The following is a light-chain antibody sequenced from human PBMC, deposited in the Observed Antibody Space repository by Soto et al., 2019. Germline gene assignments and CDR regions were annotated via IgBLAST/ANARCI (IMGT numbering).Light chain of an antibody. CDR2: GIS. CDR3: QQYSNWPPYT. Sequence: EIVMTQSPATLSVSPGERATLSCRASQSVNRNLAWYQQKPGQAPRLLIYGISTRATGIPSRFSGRGSGTQVTLTISILQSEDFSVYYCQQYSNWPPYTFGQGTKLEIK. V-gene: IGKV3-15*01. CDR1: QSVNRN. J-gene: IGKJ2*01.